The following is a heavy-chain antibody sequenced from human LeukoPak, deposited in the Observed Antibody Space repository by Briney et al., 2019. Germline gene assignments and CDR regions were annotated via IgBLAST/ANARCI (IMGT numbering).Heavy chain of an antibody. J-gene: IGHJ4*02. Sequence: GASVKISCKASGYTFTGYYMHWVRQAPGQGLEWMGGIIPIFGTANYAQKFQGRVTITADKSTSTAYMELSSLRSEDTAVYYCARDHSYGDFDYWGQGTLVTVSS. D-gene: IGHD5-18*01. CDR2: IIPIFGTA. V-gene: IGHV1-69*06. CDR1: GYTFTGYY. CDR3: ARDHSYGDFDY.